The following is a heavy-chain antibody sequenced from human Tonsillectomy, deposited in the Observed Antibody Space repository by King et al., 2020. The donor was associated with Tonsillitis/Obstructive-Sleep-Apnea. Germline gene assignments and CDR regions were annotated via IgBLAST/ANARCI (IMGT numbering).Heavy chain of an antibody. Sequence: VQLVESGGGLVQPGGSLRLSCAASGFTFSSYWMHWVRQGPGKGLVWVSRINSDGSSTSYADSVKGRITISRDNAKNTLHLQMNSLRAEDTAVYYCARGMGIAAIGFDPWGQGTLVTVPS. CDR1: GFTFSSYW. CDR3: ARGMGIAAIGFDP. CDR2: INSDGSST. J-gene: IGHJ5*02. V-gene: IGHV3-74*02. D-gene: IGHD6-13*01.